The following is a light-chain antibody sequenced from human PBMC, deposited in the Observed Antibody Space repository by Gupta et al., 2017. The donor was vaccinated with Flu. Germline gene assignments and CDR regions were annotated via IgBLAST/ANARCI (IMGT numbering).Light chain of an antibody. Sequence: QSALTPPASVSGSPGHSITISCTGTSSDVGSYNLVSWYQQHPGKAHKLRINEGSKRPSGVSNRVSGSKSGNTAYLNISGLQAEDEAEDDCCSYAGSSTYVVFGGGTKLTVL. CDR2: EGS. CDR1: SSDVGSYNL. V-gene: IGLV2-23*01. J-gene: IGLJ2*01. CDR3: CSYAGSSTYVV.